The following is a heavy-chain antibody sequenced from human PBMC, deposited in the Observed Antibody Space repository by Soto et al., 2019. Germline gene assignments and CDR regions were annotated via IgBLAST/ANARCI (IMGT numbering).Heavy chain of an antibody. Sequence: QVQLQQWGAGLLKPSETLSLTCAVYGGSFSGYYWSWIRQPPGKGLEWIGEINHSGSNNYNPTLKSRVTISVDTAKNQFSLKLSSVTAADTAVYYCARQDCWSGYDYWGQGTLVTVSS. CDR3: ARQDCWSGYDY. V-gene: IGHV4-34*01. CDR2: INHSGSN. D-gene: IGHD3-3*01. CDR1: GGSFSGYY. J-gene: IGHJ4*02.